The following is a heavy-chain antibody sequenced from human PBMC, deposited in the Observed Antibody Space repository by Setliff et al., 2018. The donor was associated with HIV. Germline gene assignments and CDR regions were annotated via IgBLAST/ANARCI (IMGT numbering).Heavy chain of an antibody. CDR2: IKTDGSEK. D-gene: IGHD1-1*01. CDR1: GFTFSSYW. J-gene: IGHJ4*02. CDR3: AGSRGYFVQAD. V-gene: IGHV3-7*01. Sequence: GESLKISCAASGFTFSSYWMTWVRQAPGRGPEWVANIKTDGSEKYYVDSVKGRFTISRDNTKNLLYLEMNSLRADDTAVYYCAGSRGYFVQADWGQGTLVTVSS.